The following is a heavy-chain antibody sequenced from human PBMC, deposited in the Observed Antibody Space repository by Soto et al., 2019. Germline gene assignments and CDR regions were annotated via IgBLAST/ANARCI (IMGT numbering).Heavy chain of an antibody. D-gene: IGHD1-26*01. CDR1: GFSVSSYE. J-gene: IGHJ5*02. CDR3: ASLSGSYGFDP. CDR2: ISSSGSDT. V-gene: IGHV3-48*03. Sequence: EAQLVESGGDLVQPGGSLRLSCAGSGFSVSSYEMNWVRQAPGKGLEWVSYISSSGSDTYYADSVKARFTISRDNAQNSLSLQMTRLRAEDTAIYYCASLSGSYGFDPWGQGTVVTVSS.